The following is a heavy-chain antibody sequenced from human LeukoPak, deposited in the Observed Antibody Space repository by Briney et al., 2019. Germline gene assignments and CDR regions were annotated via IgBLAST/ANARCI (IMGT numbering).Heavy chain of an antibody. J-gene: IGHJ4*02. CDR3: ARDPSGDYYFDY. CDR1: GFTFRGYG. V-gene: IGHV3-48*02. CDR2: LSGSSSSI. D-gene: IGHD5-12*01. Sequence: GGSLRLSCAASGFTFRGYGMNWVRQAPGKGLEWVSYLSGSSSSIYYADSVKGRFTISRDNAKNSLYLQMNDLRDEDTAVYYCARDPSGDYYFDYWGQGTLVTVSS.